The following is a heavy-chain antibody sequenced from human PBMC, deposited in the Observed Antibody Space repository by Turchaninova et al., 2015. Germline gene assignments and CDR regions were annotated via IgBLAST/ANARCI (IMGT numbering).Heavy chain of an antibody. CDR2: IDYSGST. V-gene: IGHV4-59*08. CDR3: ARLRWDWYFDL. J-gene: IGHJ2*01. D-gene: IGHD4-23*01. CDR1: GGSTRNSY. Sequence: QVQLQESGPGLVKPSETLSLTCTVPGGSTRNSYGSWIRPPPGKELEWIGYIDYSGSTKYNPSLKSRVTVSVATWKNQFSLNLSSVTAADTAVYFCARLRWDWYFDLWGRGTLVTVSS.